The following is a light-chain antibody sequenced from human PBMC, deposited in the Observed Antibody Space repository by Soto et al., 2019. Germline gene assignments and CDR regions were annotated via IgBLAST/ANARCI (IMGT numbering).Light chain of an antibody. J-gene: IGKJ5*01. CDR2: DSS. Sequence: DIQMTQSPSTLSASVGDRVTITCRASQTISNWLAWYQQKPGKAPKLLIYDSSNLESGVPSRFSGSGSGTEFTLTISSLQPDDFATYYCQQYNSYSITFGQGTRLEIK. V-gene: IGKV1-5*01. CDR3: QQYNSYSIT. CDR1: QTISNW.